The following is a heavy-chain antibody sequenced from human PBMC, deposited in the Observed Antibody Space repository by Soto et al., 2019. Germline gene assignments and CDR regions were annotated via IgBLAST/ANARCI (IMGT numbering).Heavy chain of an antibody. CDR2: ITANSGAR. CDR1: GFTFGNYA. J-gene: IGHJ5*02. CDR3: ANGAFSAVCRWFDP. V-gene: IGHV3-23*01. Sequence: EVQLLESGGGLVQPGGSLRLSCAASGFTFGNYAMGWVRQAPGKGLEWVSAITANSGARNYADSVKGRFTISRDNSKDTLYLEMNSLRAEDTALYYCANGAFSAVCRWFDPWGQGTLVTVSS. D-gene: IGHD3-3*02.